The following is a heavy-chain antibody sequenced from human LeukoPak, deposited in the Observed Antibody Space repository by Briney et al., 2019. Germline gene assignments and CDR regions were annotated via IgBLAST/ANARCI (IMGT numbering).Heavy chain of an antibody. J-gene: IGHJ6*03. CDR2: INHSGST. V-gene: IGHV4-34*01. D-gene: IGHD6-6*01. CDR3: ARPARMSYYYYYMDV. Sequence: PSETLSLTCAVYGGSFGGYYWSWIRQPPGKGLEWIGEINHSGSTNYNPSLKSRVTISVDTSKNQFSLKLSSVTAADTAVYYCARPARMSYYYYYMDVWGKGTTVTVSS. CDR1: GGSFGGYY.